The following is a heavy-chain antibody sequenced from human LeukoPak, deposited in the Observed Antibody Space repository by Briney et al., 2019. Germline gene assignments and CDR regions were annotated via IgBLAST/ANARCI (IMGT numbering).Heavy chain of an antibody. J-gene: IGHJ4*01. Sequence: GGSLRLSCAASGFTFSDYYMNWIRQAPGKGLEWVSSISGGSRTINYADSVKGRFTTSRDNAKNSLFLQVNSLRAEDTAVYYXXRXXXXXYWGXXXLXTVSS. CDR3: XRXXXXXY. CDR1: GFTFSDYY. V-gene: IGHV3-11*01. CDR2: ISGGSRTI.